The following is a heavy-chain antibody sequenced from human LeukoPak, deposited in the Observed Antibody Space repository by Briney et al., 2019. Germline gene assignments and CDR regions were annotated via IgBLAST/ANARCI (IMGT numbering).Heavy chain of an antibody. CDR2: ISYDGSNK. Sequence: PGGSLRLSCAASGFTFNSYGMHWVRQAPGKGLEWVAVISYDGSNKYYADSVKGRFTISRDNSKNTLYLQMNSLRAEDAAVYYCAKDGPSAAAGFTFDYWGQGTLVTVSS. V-gene: IGHV3-30*18. D-gene: IGHD6-13*01. CDR3: AKDGPSAAAGFTFDY. J-gene: IGHJ4*02. CDR1: GFTFNSYG.